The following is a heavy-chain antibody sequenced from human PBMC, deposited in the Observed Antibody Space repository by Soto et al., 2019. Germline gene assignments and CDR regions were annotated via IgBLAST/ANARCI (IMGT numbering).Heavy chain of an antibody. V-gene: IGHV3-30-3*01. J-gene: IGHJ4*02. CDR2: LSYDGGRK. Sequence: SLRLSCAASGFTFNQYAMHWVRQAPGKGLEWIIGLSYDGGRKFYADSVKGRFTISRDNSKDTLFLQMNSLSGEGTAVYYCAREGFTYGYDSGYYFDYWGLGTLVTVSS. CDR3: AREGFTYGYDSGYYFDY. CDR1: GFTFNQYA. D-gene: IGHD5-18*01.